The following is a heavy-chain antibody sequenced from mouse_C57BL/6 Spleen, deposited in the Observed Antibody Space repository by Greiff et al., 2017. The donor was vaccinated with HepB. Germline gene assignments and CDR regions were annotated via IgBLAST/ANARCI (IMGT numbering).Heavy chain of an antibody. CDR2: ISYDGSN. V-gene: IGHV3-6*01. D-gene: IGHD2-1*01. J-gene: IGHJ2*01. Sequence: EVKLMESGPGLVKPSQSLSLTCSVTGYSITSGYYWNWIRQFPGNKLEWMGYISYDGSNNYNPSLKNRISITRDTSKHQFFLKLNSVTTEDTATYYCARAGNYLYFDYWGQGTTLTVSS. CDR1: GYSITSGYY. CDR3: ARAGNYLYFDY.